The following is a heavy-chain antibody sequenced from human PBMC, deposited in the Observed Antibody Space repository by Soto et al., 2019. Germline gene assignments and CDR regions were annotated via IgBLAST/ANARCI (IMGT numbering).Heavy chain of an antibody. V-gene: IGHV3-48*02. CDR2: ISSSSSTI. CDR1: GFTFSSYS. CDR3: ARVKDYYDSSGYYQYYYYYGMDV. J-gene: IGHJ6*02. Sequence: GGSLRLCCAASGFTFSSYSMNWVRQAPGKGLEWVSYISSSSSTIYYADSVKGRFTISRDNAKNSLYLQMNSLRDEDTAVYYCARVKDYYDSSGYYQYYYYYGMDVWGQGTTVTVSS. D-gene: IGHD3-22*01.